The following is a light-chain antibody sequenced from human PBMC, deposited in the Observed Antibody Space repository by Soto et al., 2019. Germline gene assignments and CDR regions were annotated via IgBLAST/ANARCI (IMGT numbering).Light chain of an antibody. CDR2: GAS. J-gene: IGKJ5*01. CDR3: QQYEKWPPSIT. Sequence: IVMTQSPATLSVSPGERRTLSCRAIQSVGNNLAWYQQKPGQAPRLLIYGASTRATGISARFSGSGSGTEFTLTISSLQSEDFAVYYCQQYEKWPPSITFGQGTRLEIK. CDR1: QSVGNN. V-gene: IGKV3-15*01.